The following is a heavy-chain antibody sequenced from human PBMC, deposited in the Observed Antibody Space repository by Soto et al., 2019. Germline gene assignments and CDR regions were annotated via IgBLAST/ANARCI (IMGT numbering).Heavy chain of an antibody. CDR2: IIPNSGGT. Sequence: QVQLVQSGAEVKKPGSSVKVSCKASGGTFSSYAISWVRQAPGQGLEWMGGIIPNSGGTNYAQRFQDRLTMARDTAISTAYMELSRLRSDDTAVYYCARVVTNAFDIWGQGTMVAVSS. CDR3: ARVVTNAFDI. CDR1: GGTFSSYA. V-gene: IGHV1-2*02. J-gene: IGHJ3*02. D-gene: IGHD2-21*02.